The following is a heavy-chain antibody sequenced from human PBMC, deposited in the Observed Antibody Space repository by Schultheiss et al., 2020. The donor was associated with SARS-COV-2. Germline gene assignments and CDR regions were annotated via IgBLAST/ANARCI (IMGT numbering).Heavy chain of an antibody. D-gene: IGHD3-3*01. CDR3: ARTNLYYDFWSGYYPFDY. CDR1: GFTFSSYW. CDR2: INSDGSST. J-gene: IGHJ4*02. V-gene: IGHV3-74*01. Sequence: GESLKISCAASGFTFSSYWMHWVRQAPGKGLVWVSRINSDGSSTSYADSVKGRFTISRDNAKNTLYLQMNSLRAEDTAVYYCARTNLYYDFWSGYYPFDYWGQGTLVTVSS.